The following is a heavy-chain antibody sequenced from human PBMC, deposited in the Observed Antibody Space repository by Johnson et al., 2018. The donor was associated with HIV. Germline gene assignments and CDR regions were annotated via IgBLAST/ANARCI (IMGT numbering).Heavy chain of an antibody. Sequence: QVQLVESGGGVVQPGRSLRLSCAASGFTFSAYAMHWVRQAPGKGLEWVALVSYDGSNTYYADSVKGRFTISRDNSKNTLYLQMNSLRAEDTAVYYCAKDQWEQTLNAFDIWGQGTMVTVSS. CDR3: AKDQWEQTLNAFDI. V-gene: IGHV3-30-3*01. CDR1: GFTFSAYA. J-gene: IGHJ3*02. CDR2: VSYDGSNT. D-gene: IGHD1-26*01.